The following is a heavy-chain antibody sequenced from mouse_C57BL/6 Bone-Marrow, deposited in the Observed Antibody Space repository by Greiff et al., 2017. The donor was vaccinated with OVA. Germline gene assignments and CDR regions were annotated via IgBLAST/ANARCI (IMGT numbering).Heavy chain of an antibody. CDR2: IDPENGDT. D-gene: IGHD4-1*01. CDR3: TTGSWVDY. Sequence: VQLKESGAELVRPGASVKLSCTASGFNIKDDYMHWVKQRPEQGLEWIGWIDPENGDTEYASKFQGKATITADTSSNTAYLQLSSLTSEDTAVYHCTTGSWVDYWGQGTTLTVSS. V-gene: IGHV14-4*01. J-gene: IGHJ2*01. CDR1: GFNIKDDY.